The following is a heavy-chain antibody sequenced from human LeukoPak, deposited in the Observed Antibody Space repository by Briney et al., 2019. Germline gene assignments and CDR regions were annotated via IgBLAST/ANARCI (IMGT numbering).Heavy chain of an antibody. CDR2: ISSDGSNI. V-gene: IGHV3-74*01. CDR1: GFTFSRYW. D-gene: IGHD3-16*01. Sequence: GGSLRLSCAASGFTFSRYWMHWVRQDPEKGLVWVSRISSDGSNIIYADSVKGRFTISRDDAKNTLYLEMNSLRVEDTAVYYCARDWGGYGPTSHDYWGQGTLVTVSS. J-gene: IGHJ4*02. CDR3: ARDWGGYGPTSHDY.